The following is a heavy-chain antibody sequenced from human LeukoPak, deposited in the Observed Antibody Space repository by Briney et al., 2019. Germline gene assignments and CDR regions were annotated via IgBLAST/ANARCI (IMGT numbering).Heavy chain of an antibody. J-gene: IGHJ4*02. CDR2: IRSKAYGGTT. V-gene: IGHV3-49*04. Sequence: PGGSLRLSCTASGFTFGDYAMSWVRQAPGKGLEWVGFIRSKAYGGTTEYAASVKGRFTISRDDSKSIAYLQMDSLKTEDTAVYYCTREQHYYDSRGYSLGYWGQGTLVTVSS. CDR1: GFTFGDYA. CDR3: TREQHYYDSRGYSLGY. D-gene: IGHD3-22*01.